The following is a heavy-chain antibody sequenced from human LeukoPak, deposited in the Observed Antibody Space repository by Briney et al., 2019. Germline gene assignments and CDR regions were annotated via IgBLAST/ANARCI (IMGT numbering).Heavy chain of an antibody. V-gene: IGHV4-61*02. CDR1: GGSISSGSYY. CDR2: IYTSGST. CDR3: ARESYDSSGYRFDY. J-gene: IGHJ4*02. Sequence: PSETLSLTCTVSGGSISSGSYYWSWIRQPAGKGLEWIGRIYTSGSTNYNPSLKSRVTISVDTSKNQFSLKLSSVTAADTAVYYCARESYDSSGYRFDYWGQGTLVTVSS. D-gene: IGHD3-22*01.